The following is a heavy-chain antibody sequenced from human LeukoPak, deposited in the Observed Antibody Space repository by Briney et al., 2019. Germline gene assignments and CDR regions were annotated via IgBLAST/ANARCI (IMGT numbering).Heavy chain of an antibody. D-gene: IGHD3-10*01. CDR3: ARAPGVARAFDI. J-gene: IGHJ3*02. Sequence: ASVKVSCKASGGTFISYAISWVRQAPGQGLEWMGGIIPIFGTANYAQKFQGRVTITADESTSTAYMELSSLRSEDTAVYYCARAPGVARAFDIWGQGTMVTVSS. CDR1: GGTFISYA. CDR2: IIPIFGTA. V-gene: IGHV1-69*13.